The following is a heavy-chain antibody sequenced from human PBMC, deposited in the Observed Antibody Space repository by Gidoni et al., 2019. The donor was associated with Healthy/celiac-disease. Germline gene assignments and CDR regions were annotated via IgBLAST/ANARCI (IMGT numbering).Heavy chain of an antibody. J-gene: IGHJ6*02. D-gene: IGHD5-18*01. Sequence: EVQLVESGGGLVKPGGSLRLSCAASGFTFSSYSINWVRQAPGKGLEWVSSISSSSSYIYYADSVKGRFTISRDNAKNSLYLQMNSLRAEDTAVYYCARDFGGYSYGLRYYYYYGMDVWGQGTTVTVSS. V-gene: IGHV3-21*01. CDR2: ISSSSSYI. CDR1: GFTFSSYS. CDR3: ARDFGGYSYGLRYYYYYGMDV.